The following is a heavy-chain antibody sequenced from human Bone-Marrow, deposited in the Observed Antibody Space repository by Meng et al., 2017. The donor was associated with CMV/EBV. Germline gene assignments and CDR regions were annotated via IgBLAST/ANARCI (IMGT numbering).Heavy chain of an antibody. J-gene: IGHJ6*02. CDR3: ERDKSGAMDV. CDR1: GFSINNYW. CDR2: INLDEVEN. Sequence: GEALKISCAASGFSINNYWMSWAREAPGKGLGWVATINLDEVENYYVDSVRGRFTISRDNAKNSANLQMNNLRVEHTAVYYCERDKSGAMDVWGQGTPVTVSS. V-gene: IGHV3-7*01.